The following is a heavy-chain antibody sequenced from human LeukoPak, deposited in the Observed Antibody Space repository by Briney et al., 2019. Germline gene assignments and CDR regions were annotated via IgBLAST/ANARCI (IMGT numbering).Heavy chain of an antibody. J-gene: IGHJ4*02. D-gene: IGHD6-19*01. CDR3: AKAKDSSGWYGLPDY. CDR1: GFTFSSYA. V-gene: IGHV3-23*01. Sequence: PGGSLRLSCAASGFTFSSYAMSWVRQAPGKGLEWVSAISGSGGSTYYADSVKGRFTIPRDNSKNTLYLQMNSLRAEDTAVYYCAKAKDSSGWYGLPDYWGQGTLVTVSS. CDR2: ISGSGGST.